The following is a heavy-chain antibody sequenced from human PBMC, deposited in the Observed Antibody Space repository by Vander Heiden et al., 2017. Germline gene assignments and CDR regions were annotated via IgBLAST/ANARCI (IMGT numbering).Heavy chain of an antibody. CDR1: GGTFSSYA. V-gene: IGHV1-69*01. Sequence: QVQLVQSGAEVKKPGSSVKVSCKASGGTFSSYAISWVRQAPGQGLEWMGGIIPIFGTANYAQKFQGRVTITADESTSTAYMELSSLRSEDTAVYYCARDHTAMDPVLGTMIVVVNWFDPWGQGTLVTVSS. CDR2: IIPIFGTA. CDR3: ARDHTAMDPVLGTMIVVVNWFDP. D-gene: IGHD3-22*01. J-gene: IGHJ5*02.